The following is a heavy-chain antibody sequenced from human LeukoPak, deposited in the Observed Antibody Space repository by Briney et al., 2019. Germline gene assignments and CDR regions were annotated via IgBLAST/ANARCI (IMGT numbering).Heavy chain of an antibody. V-gene: IGHV3-66*01. J-gene: IGHJ5*02. D-gene: IGHD1-1*01. CDR2: IYSGGST. Sequence: PGGSLRLSCAASGFTVSSNYMSWVRQAPGKGLEWVSVIYSGGSTYYAVSVKGRFTISRDNSKNTLYLQMNSLRAEDTAVYYCARDPVTTGTTWFDPWGQGTLVTVSS. CDR3: ARDPVTTGTTWFDP. CDR1: GFTVSSNY.